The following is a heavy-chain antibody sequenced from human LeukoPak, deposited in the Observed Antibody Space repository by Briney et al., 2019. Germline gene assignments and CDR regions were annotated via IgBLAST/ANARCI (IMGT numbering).Heavy chain of an antibody. CDR1: GLTFSSYA. Sequence: PGASLRLSCAASGLTFSSYAMSWVRQAPGKGLEWVSAISGSGGSTYYADSVKGRFTISRDNSKNTLYLQMNSLRAEDTAVYYCAKNEGSIVVVVAASFDYWGQGTLVTVSS. V-gene: IGHV3-23*01. CDR2: ISGSGGST. J-gene: IGHJ4*02. D-gene: IGHD2-15*01. CDR3: AKNEGSIVVVVAASFDY.